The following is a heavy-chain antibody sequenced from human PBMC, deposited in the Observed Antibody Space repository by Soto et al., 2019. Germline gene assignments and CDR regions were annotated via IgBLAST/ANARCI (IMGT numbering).Heavy chain of an antibody. V-gene: IGHV4-59*01. CDR3: ASIAVAGIDYYGMDA. D-gene: IGHD6-19*01. CDR2: IYYSGST. Sequence: SETLSLTCTVSGGSISSYYWSWIRQPPGKGLEWIGYIYYSGSTNYNPSLKSRVTISVDTSKNQFSLKLSSVTAADAAVYYCASIAVAGIDYYGMDAWGQGTMVTVSS. J-gene: IGHJ6*02. CDR1: GGSISSYY.